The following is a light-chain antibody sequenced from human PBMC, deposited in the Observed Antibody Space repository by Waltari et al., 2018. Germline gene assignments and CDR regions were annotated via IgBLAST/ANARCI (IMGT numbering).Light chain of an antibody. CDR3: QSYDSSLSAVV. V-gene: IGLV1-40*01. Sequence: QSVLTQPPSVSGAPGQRVTIPCTGGSSHIGVHYYVPWYQQLPGTAPKLLIYGNSNRPSGVPDRFSGSKSGTSASLAITGLQTKDEAVYYCQSYDSSLSAVVFGGGTKLTVL. J-gene: IGLJ3*02. CDR1: SSHIGVHYY. CDR2: GNS.